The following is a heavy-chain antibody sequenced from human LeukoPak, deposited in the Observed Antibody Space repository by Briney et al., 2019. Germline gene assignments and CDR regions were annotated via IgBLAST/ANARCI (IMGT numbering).Heavy chain of an antibody. CDR3: ARSLGGRFYFMDV. CDR2: IYPADSDT. Sequence: GESLKISCKASGYIFTSYWIGWVRQMSGKGLEWMGIIYPADSDTRYSPSFQGQVTISADKSTNTAYLQWASLKASDTAIYYCARSLGGRFYFMDVRGKGTTVTVSS. V-gene: IGHV5-51*01. CDR1: GYIFTSYW. J-gene: IGHJ6*03. D-gene: IGHD3-16*01.